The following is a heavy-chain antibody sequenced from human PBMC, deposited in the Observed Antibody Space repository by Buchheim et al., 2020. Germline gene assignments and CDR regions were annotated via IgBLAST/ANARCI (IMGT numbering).Heavy chain of an antibody. J-gene: IGHJ6*02. CDR2: IYHSGST. V-gene: IGHV4-4*02. D-gene: IGHD6-13*01. CDR1: GGSISSSNW. CDR3: ARGAVQQLVPEDSRDYYYGMDV. Sequence: QVQLQESGPGLVKPSGTLSLTCAVSGGSISSSNWWSWVRQPPGKGLEWIGEIYHSGSTNYNPSLQSRVTISVDKSKNQFSLKLSSVTAADTAVYYCARGAVQQLVPEDSRDYYYGMDVWGQGTT.